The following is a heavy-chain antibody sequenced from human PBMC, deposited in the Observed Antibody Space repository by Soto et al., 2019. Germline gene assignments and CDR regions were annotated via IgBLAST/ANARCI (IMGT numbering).Heavy chain of an antibody. CDR2: IYYSGTT. CDR1: GGSITSSHYY. Sequence: QLQLQGSGPRLVKPSETLSLTCTVSGGSITSSHYYWGWIRQPPGKGLEWIGTIYYSGTTSYHPSLKSRVTISADTSKNQFSLRLSSVTAADTAVYYCARHGPTWVAQVLYFDYWGQGALVTVSS. V-gene: IGHV4-39*01. D-gene: IGHD7-27*01. CDR3: ARHGPTWVAQVLYFDY. J-gene: IGHJ4*02.